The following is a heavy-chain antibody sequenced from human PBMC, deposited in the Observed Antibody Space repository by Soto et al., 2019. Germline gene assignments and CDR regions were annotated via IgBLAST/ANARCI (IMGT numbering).Heavy chain of an antibody. Sequence: ASVKVSCKASGYTFIGYYMHWVRQAPGQGLEWMGWIKPNNGDTDYAQKFRGRVTLTRDTSISTAYMELNRLQYDDTAVYYCARDPGFSNGWVLDYWGQVIVVTVSS. CDR3: ARDPGFSNGWVLDY. D-gene: IGHD6-19*01. CDR1: GYTFIGYY. J-gene: IGHJ4*02. CDR2: IKPNNGDT. V-gene: IGHV1-2*02.